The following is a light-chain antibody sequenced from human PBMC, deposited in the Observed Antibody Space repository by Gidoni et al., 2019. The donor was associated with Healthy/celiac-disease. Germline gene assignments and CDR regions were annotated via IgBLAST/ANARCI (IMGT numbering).Light chain of an antibody. V-gene: IGKV3-20*01. CDR2: GAS. CDR1: QSVSSSY. J-gene: IGKJ1*01. CDR3: QQYGSSLWT. Sequence: EIVLTQSPGTLSLSPGESATLSCRASQSVSSSYLAWYQQYPGQAPRLLIDGASSRATGIPDRFSGSVSGTDFTLTIIRLDPEDFAVYYFQQYGSSLWTFGQGTKVEIK.